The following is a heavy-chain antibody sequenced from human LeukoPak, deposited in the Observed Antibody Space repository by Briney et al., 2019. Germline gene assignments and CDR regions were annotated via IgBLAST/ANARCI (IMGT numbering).Heavy chain of an antibody. J-gene: IGHJ4*02. CDR1: GGSISSGGYY. CDR3: ARGIPIVISFDY. CDR2: IYYSGST. V-gene: IGHV4-31*03. Sequence: SETLSLTCTVSGGSISSGGYYWSWIRPHPGKGLEWIGYIYYSGSTYYNPSLKSRVTISVDTSKNQFSLKLSSVTAADTAVYYCARGIPIVISFDYWGQGTLVTVSS. D-gene: IGHD3/OR15-3a*01.